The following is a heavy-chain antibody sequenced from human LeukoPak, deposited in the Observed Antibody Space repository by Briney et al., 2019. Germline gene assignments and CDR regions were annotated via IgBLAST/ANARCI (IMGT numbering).Heavy chain of an antibody. Sequence: PGGSLRLSCAASGFTFRNYAIHWVRQAPGKGLEWLTVMSYNGFNKYYADSVKGRFTISRDISENTLYLQMDSLRADDTAVYYCARPPTVKTPDFDHWGQGTLVIVSS. CDR1: GFTFRNYA. CDR3: ARPPTVKTPDFDH. CDR2: MSYNGFNK. D-gene: IGHD4-11*01. J-gene: IGHJ4*02. V-gene: IGHV3-30-3*01.